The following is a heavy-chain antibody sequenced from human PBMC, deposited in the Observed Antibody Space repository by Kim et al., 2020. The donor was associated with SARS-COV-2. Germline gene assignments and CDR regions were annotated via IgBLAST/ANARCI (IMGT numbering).Heavy chain of an antibody. V-gene: IGHV1-18*01. J-gene: IGHJ6*02. CDR1: GYTFTSYG. CDR3: ARDSPTLLPGFFLGVLGGYYYYGMDV. CDR2: ISAYNGNT. Sequence: ASVKVSCKASGYTFTSYGISWVRQAPGQGLEWMGWISAYNGNTNYAQKLQGRVTMTTDTSTSTAYMELRSLRSDDTAVYYCARDSPTLLPGFFLGVLGGYYYYGMDVWGQGTTVTVSS. D-gene: IGHD3-16*01.